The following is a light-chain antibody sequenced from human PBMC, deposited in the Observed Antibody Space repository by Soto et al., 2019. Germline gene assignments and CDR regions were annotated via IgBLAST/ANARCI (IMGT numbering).Light chain of an antibody. Sequence: EIVMTQSPATLSVSPGEGATLSCRASQSVSSKLAWYQQKPGQAPRLLIYGASTRATGIPARFSGSGSGTDFTLTISSLQPEDVATYYCQKYNSALWTFGQGTKVEIK. V-gene: IGKV3-15*01. CDR3: QKYNSALWT. CDR2: GAS. J-gene: IGKJ1*01. CDR1: QSVSSK.